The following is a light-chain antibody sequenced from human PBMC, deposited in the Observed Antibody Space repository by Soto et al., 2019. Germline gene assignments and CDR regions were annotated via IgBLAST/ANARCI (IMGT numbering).Light chain of an antibody. V-gene: IGLV2-14*01. CDR1: SSDIGAYEY. CDR3: FSFTTTSPEV. Sequence: SSLTQPASLSGSPGESITISGTGTSSDIGAYEYVSWSQQHPGKAPKLMISEVNNRPSGVSNRFSGSKSGNTSYLTIFGLQGADEAELCCFSFTTTSPEVFG. J-gene: IGLJ2*01. CDR2: EVN.